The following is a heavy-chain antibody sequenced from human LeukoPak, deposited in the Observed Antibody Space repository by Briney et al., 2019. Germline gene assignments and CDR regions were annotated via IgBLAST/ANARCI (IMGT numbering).Heavy chain of an antibody. CDR2: INSDGSST. CDR3: ASGSQGDFDY. Sequence: GGSLRLSCAASGFTFSSYWMHWVRQAPGKGLVWVSRINSDGSSTSYADSVKGRSTISRDNAKNTLYLQMNSLRAKDTAVYYCASGSQGDFDYWGQGTLVTVSS. V-gene: IGHV3-74*01. CDR1: GFTFSSYW. J-gene: IGHJ4*02. D-gene: IGHD1-26*01.